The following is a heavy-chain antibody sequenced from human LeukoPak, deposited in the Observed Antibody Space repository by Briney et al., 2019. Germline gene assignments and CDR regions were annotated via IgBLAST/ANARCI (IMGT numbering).Heavy chain of an antibody. D-gene: IGHD1-26*01. Sequence: GGSLRVSCAASGFTFSSNAMSCVRQAPGKGLEWVSAISGSGGSTYYADSVKGRFTISRDNSKNTLYLQMNSLRAEDTAVYYCAKGIQVGATAIDYWGQGTLVTVSS. V-gene: IGHV3-23*01. CDR3: AKGIQVGATAIDY. CDR1: GFTFSSNA. J-gene: IGHJ4*02. CDR2: ISGSGGST.